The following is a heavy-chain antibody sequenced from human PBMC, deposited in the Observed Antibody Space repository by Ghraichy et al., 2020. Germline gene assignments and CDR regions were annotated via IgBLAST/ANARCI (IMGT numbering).Heavy chain of an antibody. Sequence: GGSLRLPCAASGFTFNNYWMTWVRQAPGKGLEWVANIKQDGIEKYYVDSVKGRFTISRDSAKKSLYLQMNSLRVEDTAVYYCAKHSSSYYFGMDVWGQGTTVTVSS. J-gene: IGHJ6*02. D-gene: IGHD6-13*01. V-gene: IGHV3-7*01. CDR1: GFTFNNYW. CDR3: AKHSSSYYFGMDV. CDR2: IKQDGIEK.